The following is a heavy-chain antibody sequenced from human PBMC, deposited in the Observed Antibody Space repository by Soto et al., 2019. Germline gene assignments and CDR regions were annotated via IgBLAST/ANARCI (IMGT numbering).Heavy chain of an antibody. CDR2: IKQDGSEK. J-gene: IGHJ6*02. CDR3: ATVEMATIGGYYYGMDV. D-gene: IGHD5-12*01. CDR1: GFTFNSYW. V-gene: IGHV3-7*01. Sequence: QPGGSLRLSCAASGFTFNSYWMSWVRQAPGKGLEWVANIKQDGSEKYYVDSVKGRFTISRDNAKNSLYLQMNSLRAEDTAVYYCATVEMATIGGYYYGMDVWGQGTTVTVSS.